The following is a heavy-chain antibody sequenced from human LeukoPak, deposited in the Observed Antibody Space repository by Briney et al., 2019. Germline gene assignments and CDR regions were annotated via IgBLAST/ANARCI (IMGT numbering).Heavy chain of an antibody. D-gene: IGHD3-22*01. V-gene: IGHV3-11*01. CDR3: ASSYYYDSSGYLS. Sequence: GGSLRLSCAASGFTFSSYWMSWVRQAPGKGLEWVSYISSSGSTIYYADSVKGRLTISRANAKNSLYLQMNSLRAEDTAVYYCASSYYYDSSGYLSWGQGTMVTVSS. CDR2: ISSSGSTI. CDR1: GFTFSSYW. J-gene: IGHJ3*01.